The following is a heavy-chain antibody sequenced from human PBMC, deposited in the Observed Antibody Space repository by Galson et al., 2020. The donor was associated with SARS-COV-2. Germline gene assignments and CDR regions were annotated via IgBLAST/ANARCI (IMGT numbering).Heavy chain of an antibody. D-gene: IGHD1-26*01. CDR1: GFTFTNSA. V-gene: IGHV3-30-3*01. CDR2: ISHDGNIQ. Sequence: GGSLRLSCAASGFTFTNSAMHWVRQAPGQRLEWLTVISHDGNIQVYADSVKGRFTISRDNSGNMVFLQIVSLRPDDTALYYCTRDVSGGASDIWGQGTMVTVSS. J-gene: IGHJ3*02. CDR3: TRDVSGGASDI.